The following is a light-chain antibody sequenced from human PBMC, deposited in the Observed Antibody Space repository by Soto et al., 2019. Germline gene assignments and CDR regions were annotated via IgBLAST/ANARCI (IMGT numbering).Light chain of an antibody. Sequence: QSALTQPPSASGSPGQSVTISCTGTGSDIGGYNFVSWYQQHPGKVPKLIIYEVNKRPSGVPDRFSGSKSGNTASLTVSGLQADDEADYYCSSYEGTNNRHVFGTGTKLPVL. CDR3: SSYEGTNNRHV. CDR2: EVN. CDR1: GSDIGGYNF. V-gene: IGLV2-8*01. J-gene: IGLJ1*01.